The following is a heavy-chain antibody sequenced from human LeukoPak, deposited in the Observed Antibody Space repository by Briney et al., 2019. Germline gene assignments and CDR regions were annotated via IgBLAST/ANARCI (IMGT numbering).Heavy chain of an antibody. CDR1: GGSISSYY. V-gene: IGHV4-59*01. J-gene: IGHJ6*02. D-gene: IGHD6-19*01. Sequence: SETLSLTCTVSGGSISSYYWSWIRQPPGKGLEWIGYIYYTGSANYNPSLKSRVTISVDTSKNQFSLKLSSVTAADTAVYYCARDRLAVAGTAYYYYDMDVWGLGTTVTVSS. CDR2: IYYTGSA. CDR3: ARDRLAVAGTAYYYYDMDV.